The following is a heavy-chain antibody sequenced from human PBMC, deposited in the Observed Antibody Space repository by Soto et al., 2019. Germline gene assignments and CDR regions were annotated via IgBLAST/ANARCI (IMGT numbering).Heavy chain of an antibody. V-gene: IGHV3-48*02. Sequence: PGGSLRLSCAASGFTFSNFAMNWVRQAPGRGLEWVSYISSRSSTIYHADSVKGRFTISRDNAKNSLYLQMDSLRDEDTAVYFCARAIAVGSTSLDYWGLGTRVTVSS. CDR2: ISSRSSTI. CDR3: ARAIAVGSTSLDY. J-gene: IGHJ4*02. D-gene: IGHD6-19*01. CDR1: GFTFSNFA.